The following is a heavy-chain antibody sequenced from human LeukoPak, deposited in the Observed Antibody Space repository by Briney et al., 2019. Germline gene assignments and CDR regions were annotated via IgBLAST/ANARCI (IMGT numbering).Heavy chain of an antibody. V-gene: IGHV3-7*02. CDR3: ARVGYISSWYVDY. CDR2: IKQDGSAK. J-gene: IGHJ4*02. Sequence: GGSLRLSCAASGFTFSSYWMSWVRQATGKGLEWVANIKQDGSAKFYVDSVKGRFTISRDNAKSALSLEMNSLRAEDTALYYCARVGYISSWYVDYWGQGTLVTVSS. D-gene: IGHD6-13*01. CDR1: GFTFSSYW.